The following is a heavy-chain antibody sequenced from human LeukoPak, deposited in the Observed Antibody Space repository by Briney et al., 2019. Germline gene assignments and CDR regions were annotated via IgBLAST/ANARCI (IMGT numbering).Heavy chain of an antibody. V-gene: IGHV1-24*01. CDR2: FDPEDGET. J-gene: IGHJ4*02. CDR1: GYTLTELS. CDR3: ATDRWTYYYGSGSYYPPDFDY. D-gene: IGHD3-10*01. Sequence: ASVKVSCKVSGYTLTELSMHWVRQAPGKGLEWMGGFDPEDGETIYAQKFQGRVTMTEDTSTDTAYMELSSLRSEDTAVYYCATDRWTYYYGSGSYYPPDFDYWGQGTLVTVSS.